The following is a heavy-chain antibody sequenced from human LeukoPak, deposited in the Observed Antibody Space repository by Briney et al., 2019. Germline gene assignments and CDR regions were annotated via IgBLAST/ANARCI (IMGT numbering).Heavy chain of an antibody. CDR3: ARGYGSGSYYYYYYMDV. CDR1: GYTFTSYG. CDR2: ISAYNGNT. Sequence: ASVKVSCRASGYTFTSYGISWVRQAPGQGLEWMGWISAYNGNTNYAQKLQGRVTMTTDTSTSTAYMELRSLRSDDTAVYYCARGYGSGSYYYYYYMDVWGKGTTVTVSS. J-gene: IGHJ6*03. D-gene: IGHD3-10*01. V-gene: IGHV1-18*01.